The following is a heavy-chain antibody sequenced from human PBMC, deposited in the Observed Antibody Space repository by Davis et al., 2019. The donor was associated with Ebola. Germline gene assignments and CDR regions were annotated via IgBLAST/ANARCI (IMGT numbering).Heavy chain of an antibody. V-gene: IGHV1-46*01. CDR3: ARCNYDFWSGIGAGYYGMDV. CDR2: INPSSGST. D-gene: IGHD3-3*01. CDR1: GYTFTSYY. J-gene: IGHJ6*02. Sequence: ASVKVSCKASGYTFTSYYMHWVRQAPGQGLEWMGIINPSSGSTDYAQKFQGRVTMTRDTSTSTVYMELSSLRSEDTAVYYCARCNYDFWSGIGAGYYGMDVWGQGTRVTVSS.